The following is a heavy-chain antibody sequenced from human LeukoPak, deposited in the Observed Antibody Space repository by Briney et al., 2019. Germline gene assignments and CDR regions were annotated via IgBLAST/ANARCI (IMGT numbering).Heavy chain of an antibody. CDR2: IYYSGST. Sequence: SETRSLTCTVSGGSISSSSYYWGWIRQPPGKGLEWIGSIYYSGSTYYNPSLKSRVTISVDTSKNQFSLKLSSVTAADTAVYYCARPGYYGMDVWGQGTTVTVSS. D-gene: IGHD3-10*01. J-gene: IGHJ6*02. V-gene: IGHV4-39*01. CDR3: ARPGYYGMDV. CDR1: GGSISSSSYY.